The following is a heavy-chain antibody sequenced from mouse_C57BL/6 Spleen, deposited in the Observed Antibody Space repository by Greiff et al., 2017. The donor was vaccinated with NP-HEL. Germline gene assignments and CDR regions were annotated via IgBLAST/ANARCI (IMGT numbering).Heavy chain of an antibody. CDR3: TGCTVVATRYAMDY. J-gene: IGHJ4*01. CDR2: IDPDTGGT. Sequence: VQLQQSGAELVRPGASVTLSCKASGYTFTDYEMHWVKQTPVHGLEWIGAIDPDTGGTAYHQKFKGKAILTADKSSSTAYMEHRSLTSEDSAVYYCTGCTVVATRYAMDYWGQGTSVTVSS. V-gene: IGHV1-15*01. D-gene: IGHD1-1*01. CDR1: GYTFTDYE.